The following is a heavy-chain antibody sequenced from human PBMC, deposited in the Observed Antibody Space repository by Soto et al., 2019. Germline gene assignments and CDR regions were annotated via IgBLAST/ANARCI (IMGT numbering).Heavy chain of an antibody. Sequence: PGGTLRLSCAASGFTFSSYAMHWVRQAPGKGLEWVAVISYDGSNKYYADSVKGRFTISRDNSKNTLYLQMNSLRAEDTAVYYCAEDQGYCSGGSCWGAFDIWGQGTMVTVSS. CDR2: ISYDGSNK. CDR1: GFTFSSYA. J-gene: IGHJ3*02. D-gene: IGHD2-15*01. CDR3: AEDQGYCSGGSCWGAFDI. V-gene: IGHV3-30-3*01.